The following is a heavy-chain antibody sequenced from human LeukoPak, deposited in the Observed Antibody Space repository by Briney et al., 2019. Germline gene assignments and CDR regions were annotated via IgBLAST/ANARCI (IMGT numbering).Heavy chain of an antibody. CDR1: TFTKAW. CDR3: ARESYGVFDY. J-gene: IGHJ4*02. Sequence: GGSLRLSCVVSTFTKAWMNWVRQAPGKGLEWVGRVKNRGDGRTTDYAAPVKGRFTISRDDSKRTVYLQMNSLKTEETAVYYCARESYGVFDYWGQGTLVTVSS. CDR2: VKNRGDGRTT. D-gene: IGHD4-17*01. V-gene: IGHV3-15*07.